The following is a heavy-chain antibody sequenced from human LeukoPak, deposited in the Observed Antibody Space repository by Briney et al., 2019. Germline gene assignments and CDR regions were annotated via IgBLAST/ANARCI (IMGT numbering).Heavy chain of an antibody. D-gene: IGHD2-8*01. Sequence: ASVKVSCKASGYTFTGYYMHWVRQAPGQGLEWMGWINPNSGGTNYAQKFQGRVTMTRDTSISTAYMELSRLRSDDTAVYYCARGHAREFYYYYYYMDVWGKGTAVTVSS. V-gene: IGHV1-2*02. CDR1: GYTFTGYY. J-gene: IGHJ6*03. CDR3: ARGHAREFYYYYYYMDV. CDR2: INPNSGGT.